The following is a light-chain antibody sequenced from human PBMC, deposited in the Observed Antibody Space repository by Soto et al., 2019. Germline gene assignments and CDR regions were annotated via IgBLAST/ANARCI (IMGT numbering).Light chain of an antibody. J-gene: IGKJ3*01. V-gene: IGKV1-39*01. CDR1: ERISDY. CDR3: QQSYSTLGT. Sequence: DIQITQSPSSLSASVGDRVTISCRASERISDYLAWYQQKPGKAPKLLINTASSLRSGVPSRFSGSGSGTDFTLTISSLQPEDFATYYCQQSYSTLGTFGPGTKVDIK. CDR2: TAS.